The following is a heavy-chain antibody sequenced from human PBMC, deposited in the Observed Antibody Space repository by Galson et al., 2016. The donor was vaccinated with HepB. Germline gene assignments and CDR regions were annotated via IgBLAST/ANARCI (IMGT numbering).Heavy chain of an antibody. V-gene: IGHV3-53*01. Sequence: SLRLSCAASGFSVSSNYIIWVRQAPGKGLEWVSAIYSGGSTYYADAVKGHFTVSRDNPKNTVYLQMNSLRAEDTAVYYCASNYYGSVGVNNARGVWGQGTTVTVS. CDR3: ASNYYGSVGVNNARGV. D-gene: IGHD3-10*01. CDR1: GFSVSSNY. J-gene: IGHJ6*02. CDR2: IYSGGST.